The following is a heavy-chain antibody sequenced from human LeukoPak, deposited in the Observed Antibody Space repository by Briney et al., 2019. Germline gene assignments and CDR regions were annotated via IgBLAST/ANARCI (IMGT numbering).Heavy chain of an antibody. Sequence: ASVKVSCKASGYTFTSYAMHWVRQAPGQRLEWMGWINAGNGNTKYSQKFQGRVTITRDTSTSTAYMELRSLRSDDTAVYYCARGSNVWHEAFDIWGQGTMVTVSS. D-gene: IGHD2-8*01. J-gene: IGHJ3*02. CDR2: INAGNGNT. CDR1: GYTFTSYA. V-gene: IGHV1-3*01. CDR3: ARGSNVWHEAFDI.